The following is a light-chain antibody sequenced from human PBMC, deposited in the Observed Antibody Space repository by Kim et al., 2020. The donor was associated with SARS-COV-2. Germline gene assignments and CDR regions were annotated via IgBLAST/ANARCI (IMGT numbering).Light chain of an antibody. Sequence: DVVMTQSPLSLPVTLGQPASISCRSSQSLVHSNGNTYLSWFQQRPGQSPRRLIYQVSNRDSGVPDRFSGSGSGTDFTLKISRVEAEDVGVYYCLQDTHWPPTFGQGTKVDIK. CDR3: LQDTHWPPT. CDR1: QSLVHSNGNTY. CDR2: QVS. J-gene: IGKJ1*01. V-gene: IGKV2-30*02.